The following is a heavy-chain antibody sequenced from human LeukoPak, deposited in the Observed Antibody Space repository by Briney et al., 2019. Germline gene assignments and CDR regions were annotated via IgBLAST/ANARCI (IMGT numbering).Heavy chain of an antibody. CDR1: GFTFSDYY. V-gene: IGHV3-11*01. Sequence: GGSPRLSCAASGFTFSDYYMSWIRQAPETGLEWLSYTSPSGGTIYYTDSVKGRFTMSRDNAQNALYLEMNSLRAEDTAVYYCASSSNPLYYYYMDVWGKGTTVTVSS. D-gene: IGHD4-11*01. J-gene: IGHJ6*03. CDR2: TSPSGGTI. CDR3: ASSSNPLYYYYMDV.